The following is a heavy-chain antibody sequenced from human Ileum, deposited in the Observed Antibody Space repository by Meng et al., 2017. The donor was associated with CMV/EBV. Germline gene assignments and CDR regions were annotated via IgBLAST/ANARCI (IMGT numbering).Heavy chain of an antibody. D-gene: IGHD2-2*01. Sequence: QVRAGQSGAEVKKPGASVKVSCKASGYTFTTYFIHWVRQAPGQGLEWMGWIDPSNGDTNIAQKFQDRVTMTRDTSFSTAYMEVSSLRSDDTAVFYCARDSGYDASWGQGTLVTVSS. CDR1: GYTFTTYF. CDR2: IDPSNGDT. V-gene: IGHV1-2*02. J-gene: IGHJ4*02. CDR3: ARDSGYDAS.